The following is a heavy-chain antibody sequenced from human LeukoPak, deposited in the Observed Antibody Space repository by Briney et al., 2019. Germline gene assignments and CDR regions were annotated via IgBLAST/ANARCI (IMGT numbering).Heavy chain of an antibody. CDR2: IYYSRST. V-gene: IGHV4-39*01. Sequence: PSETLSLTCTVSGGSISSSSYYWGWIRQPPGKGLEWIGSIYYSRSTYYNPSLKSRVTISVDTSKNQFSLKLSSVTAADTAVYYCATDRRDHWFDPWGQGTLVTVSS. CDR3: ATDRRDHWFDP. J-gene: IGHJ5*02. CDR1: GGSISSSSYY.